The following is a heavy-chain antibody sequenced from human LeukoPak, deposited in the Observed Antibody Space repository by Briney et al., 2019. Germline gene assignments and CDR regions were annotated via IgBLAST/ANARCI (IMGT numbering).Heavy chain of an antibody. CDR1: GFTFSDYY. CDR3: ARAIEATRRSIGTCNYFDY. D-gene: IGHD5-12*01. J-gene: IGHJ4*02. V-gene: IGHV3-11*06. CDR2: IASSSSYT. Sequence: GGSLRLSCAASGFTFSDYYMSWIRQAPGKGLEWVSYIASSSSYTNYADSVKGRFTISRDNAKNSLYLQMNSLRAEDTAVYYCARAIEATRRSIGTCNYFDYWGQGTLVTVSS.